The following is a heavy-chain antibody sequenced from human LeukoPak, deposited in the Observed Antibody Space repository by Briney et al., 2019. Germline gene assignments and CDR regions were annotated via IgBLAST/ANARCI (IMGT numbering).Heavy chain of an antibody. CDR2: IYNNGRT. V-gene: IGHV3-66*01. J-gene: IGHJ4*02. Sequence: PGGSLRLSCVVSGFTVSNNFMSWVRQAPGKGLEWVSLIYNNGRTYYADSVKGRFTSSRDSSTNTLFLQMSSLRAEDTAVYYCARGNTAMELYWGQGILVTVSS. CDR1: GFTVSNNF. D-gene: IGHD5-18*01. CDR3: ARGNTAMELY.